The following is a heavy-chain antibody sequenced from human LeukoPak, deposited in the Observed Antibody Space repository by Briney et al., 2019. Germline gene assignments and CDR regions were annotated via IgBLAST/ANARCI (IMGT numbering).Heavy chain of an antibody. J-gene: IGHJ4*02. V-gene: IGHV5-51*01. D-gene: IGHD3-9*01. CDR2: IYPTNSDT. CDR3: ARHSYDDILTGTTPPDY. CDR1: GYRFPIYR. Sequence: GESLTISCQASGYRFPIYRIAWVRQVSGKGLEWLGIIYPTNSDTRYSPSFQGRVTISVDTSVTTAYLQLSRLQTSDTAIYYCARHSYDDILTGTTPPDYWGQGTLLTISS.